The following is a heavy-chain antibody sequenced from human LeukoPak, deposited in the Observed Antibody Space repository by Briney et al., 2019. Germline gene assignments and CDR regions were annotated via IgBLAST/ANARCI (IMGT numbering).Heavy chain of an antibody. CDR3: ARRTYNRGLYDLGAFDV. CDR2: IYYTGNS. CDR1: GGSLSSSY. J-gene: IGHJ3*01. D-gene: IGHD1-14*01. Sequence: PSETLSLTCTVSGGSLSSSYWSWIRQPPGEGLEWIGYIYYTGNSNYNPSLKSRVTISAATSKKQISLELRSVTAADTALYFCARRTYNRGLYDLGAFDVWGPGTMVTVSS. V-gene: IGHV4-59*08.